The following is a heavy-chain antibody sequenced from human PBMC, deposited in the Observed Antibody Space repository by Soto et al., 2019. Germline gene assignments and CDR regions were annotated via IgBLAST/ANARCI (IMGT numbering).Heavy chain of an antibody. Sequence: SETLSLTCTVSGASIRSYYWSWIRQPPGKGLEWIGYIYDSGSTNYNPSLESRVTISVDTSKNQFSLKLSSVTSADTAVYYCARYYNVFWYLDCWGQGALVTVSS. J-gene: IGHJ4*02. CDR2: IYDSGST. CDR3: ARYYNVFWYLDC. V-gene: IGHV4-59*01. CDR1: GASIRSYY. D-gene: IGHD1-1*01.